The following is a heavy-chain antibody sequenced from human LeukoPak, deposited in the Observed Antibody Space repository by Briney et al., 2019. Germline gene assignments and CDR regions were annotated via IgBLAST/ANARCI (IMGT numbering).Heavy chain of an antibody. CDR3: ASWPGAWYGEDF. V-gene: IGHV3-21*04. CDR1: GFTVSSNY. J-gene: IGHJ4*02. D-gene: IGHD3-10*01. CDR2: ISSRSSST. Sequence: PGGSLRLSCAASGFTVSSNYMSWVRQGPGKGLEWVSSISSRSSSTSYIASVKGRFTISRDNSKNTLYLQMNSLRAEDTAVYYCASWPGAWYGEDFWGQGTLVTVSS.